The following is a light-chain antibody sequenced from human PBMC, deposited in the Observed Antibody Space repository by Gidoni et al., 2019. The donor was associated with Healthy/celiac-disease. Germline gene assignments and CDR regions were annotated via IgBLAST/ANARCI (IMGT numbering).Light chain of an antibody. V-gene: IGKV1-5*03. CDR1: QSISSW. J-gene: IGKJ4*01. CDR2: KAS. Sequence: DIQMTQSPSTLSASVGDRVTITCLASQSISSWLAWYQQKPGKAPKLLIYKASSLESGVPSRFSGSGSGTEFTLTISSLQPDDFATYYCQQYNSYSFGGGTKVEIK. CDR3: QQYNSYS.